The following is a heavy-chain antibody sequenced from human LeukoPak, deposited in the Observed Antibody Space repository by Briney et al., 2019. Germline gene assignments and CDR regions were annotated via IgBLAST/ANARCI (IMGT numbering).Heavy chain of an antibody. J-gene: IGHJ4*02. CDR3: ARGPYDISTGYSMYYFDY. V-gene: IGHV3-21*01. CDR1: GFTFSSYS. Sequence: GGSLRLSCAASGFTFSSYSMNWGRQAPGKGLEWVSSISSSSSYIYYADSVKGRFTISRDNAKNPLYLQMNSLRAEDTAVYYCARGPYDISTGYSMYYFDYWGQGTLVTVSS. CDR2: ISSSSSYI. D-gene: IGHD3-9*01.